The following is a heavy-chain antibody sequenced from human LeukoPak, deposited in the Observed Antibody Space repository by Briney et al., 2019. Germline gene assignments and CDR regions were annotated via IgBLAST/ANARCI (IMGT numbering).Heavy chain of an antibody. J-gene: IGHJ4*02. CDR3: TTDFTYYYDSSGYYRSY. Sequence: GGSLSVTCVASGFIFSNAWMSWVRPAPGKGLDGVGRIKSKTDGGTTDYAAPVKGRLTISRDDSKNTLYLQMNSLKTADTAVYYCTTDFTYYYDSSGYYRSYWGQGTLVTVSS. D-gene: IGHD3-22*01. V-gene: IGHV3-15*01. CDR2: IKSKTDGGTT. CDR1: GFIFSNAW.